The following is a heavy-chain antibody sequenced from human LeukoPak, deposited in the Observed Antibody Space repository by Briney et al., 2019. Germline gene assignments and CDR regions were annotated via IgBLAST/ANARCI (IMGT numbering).Heavy chain of an antibody. CDR3: ARIVWFGEYSDY. CDR2: ISSSGSTI. V-gene: IGHV3-48*03. D-gene: IGHD3-10*01. J-gene: IGHJ4*02. CDR1: EFTFSSYD. Sequence: GGSLRLSCAASEFTFSSYDMNWVRQAPGKGLEWVSYISSSGSTIYYADSVKGRFTISRDNAKNSLYLKMNSLRAEDTAVYYCARIVWFGEYSDYWGQGTLVTVSS.